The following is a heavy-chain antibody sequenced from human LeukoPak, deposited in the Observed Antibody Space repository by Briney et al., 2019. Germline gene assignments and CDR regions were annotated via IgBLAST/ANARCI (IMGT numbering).Heavy chain of an antibody. CDR2: IDPNSGGT. CDR1: GYTFTGYY. V-gene: IGHV1-2*02. J-gene: IGHJ6*03. D-gene: IGHD2-15*01. Sequence: GASVKVSCKASGYTFTGYYMHWVRQAPGQGLEWMGWIDPNSGGTNYAQKFQGRVTMTRDTSISTAYMELSRLRSDDTAVYYCARDAGYCSGGSCSFYYYYYMDVWGKGTTVTVSS. CDR3: ARDAGYCSGGSCSFYYYYYMDV.